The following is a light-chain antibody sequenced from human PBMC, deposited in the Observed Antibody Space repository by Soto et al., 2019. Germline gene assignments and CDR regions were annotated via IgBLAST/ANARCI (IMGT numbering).Light chain of an antibody. J-gene: IGKJ2*01. CDR3: QQYHSFSFT. Sequence: DIQRTQSPSSLSASVGDIVTITCRASQSITYWLAWNQQKAGRAPTLLIYDVFNLQSGVPSRFSGRGSGTEFTLTISSLQPDDSATYYCQQYHSFSFTVGQGTKLEIK. CDR1: QSITYW. CDR2: DVF. V-gene: IGKV1-5*01.